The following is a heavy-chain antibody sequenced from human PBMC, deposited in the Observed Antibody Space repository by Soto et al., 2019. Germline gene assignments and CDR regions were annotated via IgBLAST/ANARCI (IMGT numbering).Heavy chain of an antibody. CDR2: IYYRGTT. D-gene: IGHD6-13*01. V-gene: IGHV4-31*03. Sequence: QVQLQESGPGLVKPSQTLSLTCSVPGGSISTGVWSWSWVREHPGKGLEWIGDIYYRGTTSYNPSLGSRVTISRDTSKNQVSLKVNSVTAADTAVYYCARVSAGGTRWFDSWGQGIRVTVSS. CDR3: ARVSAGGTRWFDS. CDR1: GGSISTGVWS. J-gene: IGHJ5*01.